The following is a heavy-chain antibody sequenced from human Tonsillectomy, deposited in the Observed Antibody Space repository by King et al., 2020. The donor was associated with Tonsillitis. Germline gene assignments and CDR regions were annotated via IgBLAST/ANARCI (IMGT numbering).Heavy chain of an antibody. J-gene: IGHJ4*02. D-gene: IGHD3-16*02. Sequence: VQLQESGPGLVKPSQTLSLTCTVSVGSIISGAYYWSWIRQLPGKGLEGMGYIYDNANTYSSPSLRRRVIISVDTSKQQFALKLRSVTAADTAVYYCARVAESYGYRYFDYWGQGTLVTVSS. CDR3: ARVAESYGYRYFDY. CDR2: IYDNANT. CDR1: VGSIISGAYY. V-gene: IGHV4-31*03.